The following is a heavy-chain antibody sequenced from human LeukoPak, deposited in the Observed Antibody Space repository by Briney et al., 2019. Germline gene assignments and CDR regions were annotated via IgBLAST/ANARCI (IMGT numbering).Heavy chain of an antibody. V-gene: IGHV3-53*05. Sequence: EGSLRLSCAASGFTVSSNYKSWVRQAPGKGLEWVSVIYSGGSTYYADSVEGRFTISRDNSKNTLYLQMNSLRAEDTAVYYCARSPRFGEFNSWGQGTLVTVSS. J-gene: IGHJ4*02. CDR3: ARSPRFGEFNS. CDR2: IYSGGST. CDR1: GFTVSSNY. D-gene: IGHD3-10*02.